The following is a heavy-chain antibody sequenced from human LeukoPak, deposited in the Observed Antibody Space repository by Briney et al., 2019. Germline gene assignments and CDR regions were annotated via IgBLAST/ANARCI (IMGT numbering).Heavy chain of an antibody. CDR2: IKQDGSEK. CDR3: ARDSPYSSGWYPFFDY. V-gene: IGHV3-7*01. J-gene: IGHJ4*02. D-gene: IGHD6-19*01. Sequence: GGSLRLSCAAPGFTFSSYWMSWVRQAPGKGLEWVANIKQDGSEKYYVDSVKGRFTISRDNAKNSLYLQMNSLRAEDTAVYYCARDSPYSSGWYPFFDYWGQGTLVTVSS. CDR1: GFTFSSYW.